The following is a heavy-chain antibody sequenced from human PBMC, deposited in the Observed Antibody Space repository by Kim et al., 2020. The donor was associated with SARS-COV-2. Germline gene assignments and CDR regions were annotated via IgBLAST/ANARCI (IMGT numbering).Heavy chain of an antibody. CDR1: GFTFSHHD. CDR2: IRTTGNDF. CDR3: AGNLVDQASDY. V-gene: IGHV3-11*01. Sequence: GGSLRLSCVVSGFTFSHHDMSWIRQAPGKGPEWVSYIRTTGNDFYYADAVKGRFIITSNNAKNFLFLQMNELEDDDTAYYYWAGNLVDQASDYWGQGTLV. J-gene: IGHJ4*02. D-gene: IGHD2-2*01.